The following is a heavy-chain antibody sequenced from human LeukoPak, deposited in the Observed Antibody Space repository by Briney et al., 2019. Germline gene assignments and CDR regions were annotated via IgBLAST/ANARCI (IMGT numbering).Heavy chain of an antibody. CDR3: AKGGGYESGDAFDI. J-gene: IGHJ3*02. CDR1: GFTFSSYG. D-gene: IGHD5-12*01. V-gene: IGHV3-30*18. Sequence: PGGSLRLSCAASGFTFSSYGMHWVRQAPGKGLEWVAVISYDGSNKYYADSVKGRFTISRDNSKNTLYLQMNGLRAEDTAVYYCAKGGGYESGDAFDIWGQGTMVTVSS. CDR2: ISYDGSNK.